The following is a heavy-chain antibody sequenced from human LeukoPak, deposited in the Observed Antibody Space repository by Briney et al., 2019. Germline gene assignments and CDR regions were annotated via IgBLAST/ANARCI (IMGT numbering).Heavy chain of an antibody. CDR3: ATPPYGTDTYGSWFES. CDR2: ILSDGSTK. J-gene: IGHJ5*01. Sequence: GGSLRLSCTASGIAFNQYSMHWVRQAPGKGLEWVAFILSDGSTKYYEDSVKGRFSISRDNSNKTLYLQMNSLSAEDTGMYYCATPPYGTDTYGSWFESWGQGTLVTVSS. D-gene: IGHD3-10*01. V-gene: IGHV3-30*02. CDR1: GIAFNQYS.